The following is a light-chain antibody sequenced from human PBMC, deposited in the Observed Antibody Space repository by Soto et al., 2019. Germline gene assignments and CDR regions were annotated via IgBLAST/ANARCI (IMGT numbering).Light chain of an antibody. CDR1: QTVSRYY. J-gene: IGKJ4*01. V-gene: IGKV3D-7*01. Sequence: VLTQSPATLSLSPGGRAILSCRASQTVSRYYLSWYQKKPGQPPRLLIYGASTRATGVPDRFSGSGSGAAFTLTISSLQPEDFAVYYCQQALPFGGGTTVE. CDR2: GAS. CDR3: QQALP.